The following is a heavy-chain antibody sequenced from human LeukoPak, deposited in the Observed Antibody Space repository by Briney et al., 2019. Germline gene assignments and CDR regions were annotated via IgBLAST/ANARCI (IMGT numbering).Heavy chain of an antibody. Sequence: SETLSLTCTVSGGSISSYYWSWIRQPPGKGLEWFGYIYYSGSTNYNPSLKSRVTISVDTSKNQFSLKLSSVTAADTAVYYCAGWVTMVRGGYYYYGMDVWGQGTTVTVSS. CDR1: GGSISSYY. CDR2: IYYSGST. CDR3: AGWVTMVRGGYYYYGMDV. V-gene: IGHV4-59*08. J-gene: IGHJ6*02. D-gene: IGHD3-10*01.